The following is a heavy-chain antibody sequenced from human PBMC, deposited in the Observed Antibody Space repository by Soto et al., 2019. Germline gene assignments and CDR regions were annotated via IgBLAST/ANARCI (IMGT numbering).Heavy chain of an antibody. Sequence: GGSLRLSCAASGFTFSSYAMHWVRQAPGKGLEWVAVISYDGSNKYYADSVKGRFTISRDNSKNTLYLQMNSLRAEDTAVYYCARDPTKDTMIVGSGRRHSWYYYYGTDVWGHGTTVTGSS. CDR3: ARDPTKDTMIVGSGRRHSWYYYYGTDV. CDR2: ISYDGSNK. CDR1: GFTFSSYA. V-gene: IGHV3-30-3*01. D-gene: IGHD3-22*01. J-gene: IGHJ6*02.